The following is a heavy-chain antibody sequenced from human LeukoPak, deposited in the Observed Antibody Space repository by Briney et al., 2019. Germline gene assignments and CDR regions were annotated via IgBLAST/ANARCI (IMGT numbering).Heavy chain of an antibody. CDR3: AKVSSLLEWPIVRLGGGGSYFVY. CDR1: GFTFSSYA. J-gene: IGHJ4*02. D-gene: IGHD3-3*01. Sequence: PGGSLRLSCAASGFTFSSYAMHWVRQAPGKGLEWVAVISYDGSNKYYADSVKGRFTISRDNSKNTLYLQMNSLRADDTAVYYCAKVSSLLEWPIVRLGGGGSYFVYWGQGTLVTVSS. V-gene: IGHV3-30-3*01. CDR2: ISYDGSNK.